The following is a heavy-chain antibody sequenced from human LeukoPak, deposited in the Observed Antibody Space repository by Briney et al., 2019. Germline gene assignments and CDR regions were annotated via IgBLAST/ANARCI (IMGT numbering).Heavy chain of an antibody. Sequence: GGSLRLSCAASGFTFSSSAMSWVRQAPGKGLEGVSYISSSSSYTNYADSVKGRFTISRDNAKNSLYLQMNSLRAEDTAVYYCARPRGGAYAGAFDIWGQGTMVTVSS. CDR2: ISSSSSYT. V-gene: IGHV3-21*05. D-gene: IGHD1-26*01. CDR1: GFTFSSSA. J-gene: IGHJ3*02. CDR3: ARPRGGAYAGAFDI.